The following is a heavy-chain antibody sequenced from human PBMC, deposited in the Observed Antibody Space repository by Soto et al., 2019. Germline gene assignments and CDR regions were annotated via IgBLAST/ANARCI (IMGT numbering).Heavy chain of an antibody. V-gene: IGHV4-4*02. D-gene: IGHD3-22*01. CDR2: IYHSGST. CDR1: GGSISSSNW. Sequence: QVQLQESGPGLVKPSGTLSLTCAVSGGSISSSNWWSWVRQPPGKGLEWIGEIYHSGSTNYNPSLKSRVTISVDKSKNQFSLKLSSVTAADTAVYYCARDPVYDSSGYRLFHFDYWGQGTLVTVSS. CDR3: ARDPVYDSSGYRLFHFDY. J-gene: IGHJ4*02.